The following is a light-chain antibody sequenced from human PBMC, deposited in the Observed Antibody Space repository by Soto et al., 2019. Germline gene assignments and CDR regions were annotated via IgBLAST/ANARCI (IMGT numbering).Light chain of an antibody. CDR3: SSYSSSSTLYV. CDR1: SSDVGAYNY. J-gene: IGLJ1*01. CDR2: EVS. V-gene: IGLV2-14*01. Sequence: QSVLTQPASVSGSPGQSITISCTGTSSDVGAYNYVSWYQQHPGKGPKLIIYEVSNLPSGVSNRFSGSKSGITASLTISGLRAEDEADYSCSSYSSSSTLYVFGTGTKLTVL.